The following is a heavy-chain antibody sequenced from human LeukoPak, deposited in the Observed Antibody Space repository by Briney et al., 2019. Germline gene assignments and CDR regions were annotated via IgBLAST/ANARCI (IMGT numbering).Heavy chain of an antibody. V-gene: IGHV3-30*02. J-gene: IGHJ4*02. CDR3: AKDYGYYGSGSLLDY. CDR1: GFTFITYV. D-gene: IGHD3-10*01. CDR2: IRHDGANK. Sequence: GGSLRLSCAASGFTFITYVMNWVRQVPGKGLEWVAFIRHDGANKYYTAPVKGRFTISRDNSKNTVYLQMSSLRAEDTAVYYCAKDYGYYGSGSLLDYWGQGTRVTVSS.